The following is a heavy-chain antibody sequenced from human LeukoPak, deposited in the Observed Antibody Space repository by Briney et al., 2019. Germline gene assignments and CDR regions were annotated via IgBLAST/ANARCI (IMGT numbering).Heavy chain of an antibody. Sequence: PGGSLRLSCAASGFTFSSYAMSWVRQAPGKGLEWVSYISSSSSYTNYADSVKGRFTISRDNAKNSLYLQMNSLRAEDTAVYYCARDRSGSPDYWGQGTLVTVSS. CDR3: ARDRSGSPDY. D-gene: IGHD1-26*01. CDR1: GFTFSSYA. J-gene: IGHJ4*02. V-gene: IGHV3-11*05. CDR2: ISSSSSYT.